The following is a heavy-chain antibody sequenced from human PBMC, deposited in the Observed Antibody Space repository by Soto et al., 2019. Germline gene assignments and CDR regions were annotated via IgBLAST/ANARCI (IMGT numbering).Heavy chain of an antibody. CDR1: GFSFGSYV. Sequence: GGSLRLSCAASGFSFGSYVLSWVRQAPGKGLEWVSTISGSDGKTFYADSVKGRFSISRDTSQSTLYLQMNSLRADDTAMYYCARWSYLDYWGQGTRVTVSS. J-gene: IGHJ4*02. V-gene: IGHV3-23*01. CDR2: ISGSDGKT. CDR3: ARWSYLDY. D-gene: IGHD3-3*01.